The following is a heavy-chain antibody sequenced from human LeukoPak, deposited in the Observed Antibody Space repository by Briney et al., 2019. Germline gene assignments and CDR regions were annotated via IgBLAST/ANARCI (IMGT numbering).Heavy chain of an antibody. V-gene: IGHV3-66*01. CDR1: EFSVGSNY. CDR2: IYSGGST. CDR3: ASRAGYYYYYYMDV. Sequence: PGGSLRLSCAASEFSVGSNYMTWVRQAPGKGLEWVSLIYSGGSTYYADSVRGRFTISRDNAKNSLYLQMNSLRAEDTAVYYCASRAGYYYYYYMDVWGKGTTVTISS. D-gene: IGHD6-13*01. J-gene: IGHJ6*03.